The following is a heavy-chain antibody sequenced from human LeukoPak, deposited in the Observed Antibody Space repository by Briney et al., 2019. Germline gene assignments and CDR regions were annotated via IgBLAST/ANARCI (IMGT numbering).Heavy chain of an antibody. D-gene: IGHD3-22*01. J-gene: IGHJ4*02. V-gene: IGHV3-30*03. CDR3: ARGLVVKGTYSFDY. CDR2: ISYDGSNK. Sequence: GRSLRLSCAASGFTFSSYGMHWVRQAPGKGLEWVAVISYDGSNKYYADSVKGRFTISRDNSKNTLYLQMNSLRAEDTAVYYCARGLVVKGTYSFDYWGQGTLVTVSS. CDR1: GFTFSSYG.